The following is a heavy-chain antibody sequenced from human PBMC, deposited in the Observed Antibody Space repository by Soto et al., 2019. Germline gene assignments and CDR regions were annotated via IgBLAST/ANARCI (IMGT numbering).Heavy chain of an antibody. V-gene: IGHV3-53*01. CDR3: ARGVDTAKAGY. J-gene: IGHJ4*02. D-gene: IGHD5-18*01. Sequence: VPLVESGGGLIQPGGSLRLSCAASGFTVSSHHMTWVRQAPGRGPEWVSTIYPAGNTFYADSVKGRFTISRDTSKNMLYLQMNSLRAEDTAVYYCARGVDTAKAGYWGQGTLVTVSS. CDR2: IYPAGNT. CDR1: GFTVSSHH.